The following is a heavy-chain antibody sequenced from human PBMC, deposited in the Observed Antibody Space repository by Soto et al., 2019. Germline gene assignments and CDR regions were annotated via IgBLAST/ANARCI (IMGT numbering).Heavy chain of an antibody. Sequence: SETMSLTCIVSSGSISNSDCFWGWIRQPPGKGLEWIGNIYYSGSTYYNPSLKSRVAMSVDTSNNQFSLKLSSVTAADTAVYYCARVLRDYPFYYYYMDVWGKGTTVTVSS. CDR2: IYYSGST. V-gene: IGHV4-39*01. J-gene: IGHJ6*03. CDR1: SGSISNSDCF. CDR3: ARVLRDYPFYYYYMDV. D-gene: IGHD3-10*01.